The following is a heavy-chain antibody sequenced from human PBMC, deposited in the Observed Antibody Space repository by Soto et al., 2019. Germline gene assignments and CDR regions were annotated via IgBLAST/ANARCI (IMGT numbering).Heavy chain of an antibody. CDR1: GGSIRHGVYY. Sequence: SETLSLTCTVSGGSIRHGVYYWGWVRQPPGKGLQYIGTIYYSGSAYYNPSLKSRVSLSIDTSKNQFSLKLRSVTAADTAVYYCGIAVAGTSGWFDPWGQGTLVTVSS. V-gene: IGHV4-39*01. D-gene: IGHD6-19*01. J-gene: IGHJ5*02. CDR3: GIAVAGTSGWFDP. CDR2: IYYSGSA.